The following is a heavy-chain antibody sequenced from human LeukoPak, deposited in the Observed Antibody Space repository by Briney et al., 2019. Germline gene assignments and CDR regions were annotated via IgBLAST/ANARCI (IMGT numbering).Heavy chain of an antibody. V-gene: IGHV4-4*07. CDR3: ARDPTRYYDTSGYPYYFDY. J-gene: IGHJ4*02. CDR1: GDSINSYS. Sequence: SETLSLTCTVSGDSINSYSWIWIRQPAGKGLEWIGRIFTSGSTNYNPSLKSRVTMSVDTSKNQFSLKLTSVTAADTAVHYCARDPTRYYDTSGYPYYFDYWGQGALVTVSS. CDR2: IFTSGST. D-gene: IGHD3-22*01.